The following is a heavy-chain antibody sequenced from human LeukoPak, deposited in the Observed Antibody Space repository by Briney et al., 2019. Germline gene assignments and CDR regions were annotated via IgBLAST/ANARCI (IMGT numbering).Heavy chain of an antibody. D-gene: IGHD5/OR15-5a*01. J-gene: IGHJ3*02. CDR3: ARELFSTNVFDI. CDR2: INGDGSST. V-gene: IGHV3-74*01. Sequence: GGSLRLSCAASRFTFSSYWMHWVRQAPGKGLVWVSQINGDGSSTTYADSVEGRFTISRDNAKNTLYLQMNSLRAEDTGLYYCARELFSTNVFDIWGKGKVVTVSS. CDR1: RFTFSSYW.